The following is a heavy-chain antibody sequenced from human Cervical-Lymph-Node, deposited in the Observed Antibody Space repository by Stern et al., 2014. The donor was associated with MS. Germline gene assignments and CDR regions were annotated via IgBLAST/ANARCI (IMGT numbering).Heavy chain of an antibody. CDR3: ARAIGFCSGGNCEPYYYYGIDV. D-gene: IGHD2-15*01. CDR1: GFRFDDYA. Sequence: VQLVQSGGDLVQPGRSLRLSCAASGFRFDDYAMYWVRQAPGKGLEWVSGISWSRGEIGYADSVKGRFTISRDNVKNSLFLQMNSLRSEDTASYYCARAIGFCSGGNCEPYYYYGIDVWGQGTRVTVSS. CDR2: ISWSRGEI. J-gene: IGHJ6*02. V-gene: IGHV3-9*01.